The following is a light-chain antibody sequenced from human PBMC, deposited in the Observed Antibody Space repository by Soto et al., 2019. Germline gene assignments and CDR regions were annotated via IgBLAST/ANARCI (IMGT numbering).Light chain of an antibody. Sequence: EIVLTQSPGTLSLSPGERATLSCRASQSVSSNYLAWYQQKPGQAPRLLMYGASSRATGIPDRFSGSGSGTDFTLTISRLEPEDFAVYYWQQYGSPGTFGGGTKVEIK. CDR3: QQYGSPGT. V-gene: IGKV3-20*01. CDR1: QSVSSNY. J-gene: IGKJ4*01. CDR2: GAS.